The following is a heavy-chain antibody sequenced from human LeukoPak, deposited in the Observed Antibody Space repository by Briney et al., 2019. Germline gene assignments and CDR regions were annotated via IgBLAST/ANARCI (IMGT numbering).Heavy chain of an antibody. CDR3: AREYINYVQDY. V-gene: IGHV3-11*04. Sequence: GGSLRLSCAASGFTFSDYYMSWIRQAPGKGLEWVSYISSSGSTIYYADSVKGRFTISRDFSKNTLYLQMNSLRAEDTAVYYCAREYINYVQDYWGQGTLVTVSS. D-gene: IGHD4-11*01. CDR1: GFTFSDYY. J-gene: IGHJ4*02. CDR2: ISSSGSTI.